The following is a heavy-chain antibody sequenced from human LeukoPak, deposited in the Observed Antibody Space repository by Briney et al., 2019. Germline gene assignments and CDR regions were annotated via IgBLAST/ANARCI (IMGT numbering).Heavy chain of an antibody. CDR3: ARSRNKYFDL. CDR2: TYYRSKWFN. J-gene: IGHJ2*01. Sequence: SQTLSLTSALSGDSVSSNSAAWNWIRLSPSRGLEWLVRTYYRSKWFNDYAVSVNSPITINADTSKYQCSLQLNSVTPEDTAVYYCARSRNKYFDLWGRGTLVTVSS. V-gene: IGHV6-1*01. CDR1: GDSVSSNSAA.